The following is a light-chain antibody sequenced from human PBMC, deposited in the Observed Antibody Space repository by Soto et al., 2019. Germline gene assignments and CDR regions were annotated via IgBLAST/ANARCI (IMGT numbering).Light chain of an antibody. J-gene: IGKJ2*01. CDR2: KAS. V-gene: IGKV1-5*03. CDR1: QSISSW. CDR3: QQYNSYSPMYT. Sequence: DIQMTQSPSTLSASVGDRVTITCRASQSISSWLAWYQQKPGKAPKLLIYKASSLESGVPSRFSGSGSGTEFTLTISSLQPDDFATYCCQQYNSYSPMYTFGQGTKLEIK.